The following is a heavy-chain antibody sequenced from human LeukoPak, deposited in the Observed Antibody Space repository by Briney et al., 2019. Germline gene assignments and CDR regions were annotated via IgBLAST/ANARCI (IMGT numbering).Heavy chain of an antibody. CDR2: IYYSGST. CDR3: ARALKVRGAIRYYFDY. V-gene: IGHV4-59*08. CDR1: GGSISSYY. D-gene: IGHD3-10*01. J-gene: IGHJ4*02. Sequence: SETLSLTCTVSGGSISSYYWSWIRQPPGKGLEWIGYIYYSGSTNYNPSLKSRVTISVDTSKNQFSLKLRSVTAADTAVYYCARALKVRGAIRYYFDYWGQGTLVTVSS.